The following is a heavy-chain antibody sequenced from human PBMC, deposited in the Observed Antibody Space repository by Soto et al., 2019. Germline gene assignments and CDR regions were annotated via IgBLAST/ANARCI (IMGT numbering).Heavy chain of an antibody. J-gene: IGHJ6*02. D-gene: IGHD6-19*01. V-gene: IGHV4-4*07. CDR1: GDSISDYY. Sequence: SETLSLTCTVSGDSISDYYWSWIRQPAGKGLEWIGRFYYSGNTKSNPSLKSRVTMSADTSKNQFSLSLRSVTAADSAIYYCASMYNSGVYRPERDYYFYGMDVWGQGTTVTVSS. CDR2: FYYSGNT. CDR3: ASMYNSGVYRPERDYYFYGMDV.